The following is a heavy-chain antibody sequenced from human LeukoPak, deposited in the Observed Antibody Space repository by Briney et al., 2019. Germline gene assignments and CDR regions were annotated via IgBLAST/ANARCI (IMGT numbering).Heavy chain of an antibody. CDR1: GGSISSSSYY. CDR3: ARAQLNSVVDFGMDV. D-gene: IGHD1-1*01. CDR2: ISSSGST. Sequence: KPSETLSLTCTVSGGSISSSSYYWGWIRQPPGKGLEWIGYISSSGSTKYNPSLKSRVTISVDTSKNQFSLKLSSVTAADTAVYYCARAQLNSVVDFGMDVWGQGTTVTVSS. J-gene: IGHJ6*02. V-gene: IGHV4-61*05.